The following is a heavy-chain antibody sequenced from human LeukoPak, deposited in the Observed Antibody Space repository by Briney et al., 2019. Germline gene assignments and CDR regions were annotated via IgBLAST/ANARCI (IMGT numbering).Heavy chain of an antibody. D-gene: IGHD2-15*01. J-gene: IGHJ5*02. Sequence: GESLKISCKGSGYSFTSYWIGWVRQMPGKGLEWMGIIYPGDSDTRYSPSFQGQITISADKSISTAYLQWNSLKASDTAMYYCARQEYCSGASCYTWFDPWGQGTLVTVSS. CDR3: ARQEYCSGASCYTWFDP. CDR1: GYSFTSYW. V-gene: IGHV5-51*01. CDR2: IYPGDSDT.